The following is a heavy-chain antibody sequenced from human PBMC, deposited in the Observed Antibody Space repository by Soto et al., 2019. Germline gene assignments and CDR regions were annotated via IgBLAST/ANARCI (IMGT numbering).Heavy chain of an antibody. Sequence: ASVKVSCQASGYTFTGYYMHWVRQAPGQGLEWMGWINPNSGGTNYAQKFQGWVTMTRDTSISTAYMELSRLRSDDTAVYYCARADGYDFWSGYSELGFDYWGQGTLVTVSS. J-gene: IGHJ4*02. CDR3: ARADGYDFWSGYSELGFDY. CDR1: GYTFTGYY. V-gene: IGHV1-2*04. D-gene: IGHD3-3*01. CDR2: INPNSGGT.